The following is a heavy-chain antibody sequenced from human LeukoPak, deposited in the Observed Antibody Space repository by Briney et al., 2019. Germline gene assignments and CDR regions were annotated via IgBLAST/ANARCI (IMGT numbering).Heavy chain of an antibody. D-gene: IGHD4-23*01. CDR3: LYGGNSGDWVY. V-gene: IGHV4-4*02. CDR1: GGSISSSNW. CDR2: IYHTGSA. Sequence: SQTLSLTCAVSGGSISSSNWWGWVRQPPGKGVEWIGEIYHTGSANYNPSLKSRVTMSIDKSKNQFSLKVSSVTAADTAVYYCLYGGNSGDWVYWGQGTLVIVSS. J-gene: IGHJ4*02.